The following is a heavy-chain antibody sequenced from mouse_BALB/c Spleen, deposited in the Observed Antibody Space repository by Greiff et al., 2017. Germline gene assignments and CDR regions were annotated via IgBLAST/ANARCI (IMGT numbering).Heavy chain of an antibody. V-gene: IGHV5-12-2*01. Sequence: EVQVVESGGGLVQPGGSLKLSCAASGFTFSSYTMSWVRQTPEKRLEWVAYISNGGGSTYYPDTVKGRFTISRDNAKNTLYLQMSSLKSEDTAMYYCARTMGDYWGQGTSVTVSS. CDR2: ISNGGGST. J-gene: IGHJ4*01. CDR3: ARTMGDY. CDR1: GFTFSSYT. D-gene: IGHD2-3*01.